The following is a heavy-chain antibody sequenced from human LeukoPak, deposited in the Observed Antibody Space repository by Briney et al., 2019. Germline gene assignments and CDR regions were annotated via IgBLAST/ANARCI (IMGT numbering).Heavy chain of an antibody. V-gene: IGHV4-61*02. J-gene: IGHJ4*02. CDR1: GGSISSGSYY. D-gene: IGHD2-8*02. Sequence: TLSLTCTVSGGSISSGSYYWSWIRQPAGKGLEWIGRIYTSGSTNYNPSLKSRVTISEDTSKNQFSLKLSSVTAADTAVYYCATDMSGRIDYWGQGTLVTVSS. CDR3: ATDMSGRIDY. CDR2: IYTSGST.